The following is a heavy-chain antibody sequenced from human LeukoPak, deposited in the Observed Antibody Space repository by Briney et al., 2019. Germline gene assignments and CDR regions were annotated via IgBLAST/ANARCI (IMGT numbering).Heavy chain of an antibody. J-gene: IGHJ4*02. Sequence: SETQSLTCTVSGGSISSGGYYWSWIRQHPGKGLEWIGYIYYSGSTYYNPSLKSRVTISVDTSKNQFSLKLSSVTAADTAVYYCAAEGSGYYYVRFDYWGQGTLVTVSS. CDR1: GGSISSGGYY. D-gene: IGHD3-22*01. CDR2: IYYSGST. CDR3: AAEGSGYYYVRFDY. V-gene: IGHV4-31*03.